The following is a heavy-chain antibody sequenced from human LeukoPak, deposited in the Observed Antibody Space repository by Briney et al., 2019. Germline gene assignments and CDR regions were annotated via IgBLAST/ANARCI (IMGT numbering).Heavy chain of an antibody. CDR3: ARDQDYGGNLGFAFDI. V-gene: IGHV4-59*01. Sequence: SETLSLTCTVSGGSISSYYWSWIRQPPGKGLEWIGYIYYSGSTNYNPSLKSRVTISVDTSKNQFSLKLRSVTAADTAVYYCARDQDYGGNLGFAFDIWGQGTMVTVSS. CDR2: IYYSGST. CDR1: GGSISSYY. D-gene: IGHD4-23*01. J-gene: IGHJ3*02.